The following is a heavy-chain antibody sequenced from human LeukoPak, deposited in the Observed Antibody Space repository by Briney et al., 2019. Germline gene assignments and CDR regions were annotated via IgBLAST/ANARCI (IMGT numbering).Heavy chain of an antibody. V-gene: IGHV3-30-3*01. CDR3: ARSQESGYDSYYYYGMDV. D-gene: IGHD5-12*01. CDR2: ISYDGSNK. CDR1: GFTFSSYA. Sequence: GGSLRLSCAASGFTFSSYAMHWVRQAPGEGLEWVAVISYDGSNKYYADSVKGRFTISRENSKNTLYLQMNSLRAEDTAVYYCARSQESGYDSYYYYGMDVWGQGTTVTVSS. J-gene: IGHJ6*02.